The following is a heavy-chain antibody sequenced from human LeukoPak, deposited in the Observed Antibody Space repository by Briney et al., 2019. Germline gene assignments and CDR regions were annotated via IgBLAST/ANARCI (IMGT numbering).Heavy chain of an antibody. CDR2: IYTSGST. CDR1: GGSISSGSYY. D-gene: IGHD3-10*01. J-gene: IGHJ6*03. Sequence: PSQTLSLTCTVSGGSISSGSYYWSWIRQPAGKGLEWIGRIYTSGSTNYNPSLKSRVTISVDTPKNQFSLKLSSVTAADTAVYYCARDMGSGTYYYYYYMDVWGKGTTVTVSS. V-gene: IGHV4-61*02. CDR3: ARDMGSGTYYYYYYMDV.